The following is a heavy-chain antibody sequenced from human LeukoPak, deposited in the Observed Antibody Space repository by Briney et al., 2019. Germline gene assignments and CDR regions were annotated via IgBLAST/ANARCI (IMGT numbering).Heavy chain of an antibody. CDR2: IKEDGSEK. CDR1: GFTFTSYW. D-gene: IGHD3-10*01. CDR3: ARIYLKLASAS. Sequence: GGSLRLSCAASGFTFTSYWMSWVRQAPGKGLEWVANIKEDGSEKYYVDSVKGRFTISRDNAKNSVSLQMNSLRAEDTAVYYCARIYLKLASASWGQGTLVTVSS. J-gene: IGHJ5*02. V-gene: IGHV3-7*01.